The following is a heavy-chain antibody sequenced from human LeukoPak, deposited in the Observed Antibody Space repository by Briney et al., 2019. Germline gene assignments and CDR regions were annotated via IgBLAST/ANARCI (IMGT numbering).Heavy chain of an antibody. CDR3: ARDRIAPAGSIIDY. Sequence: GASVTVSFKASGYTFTGHYVHWVRQAPGQGLEWMGWIDPSSGGTNSAQKFQGRVTMARDTSITTVYMELSSLTSDDTAIYFCARDRIAPAGSIIDYWGQGTLVTVSS. D-gene: IGHD6-13*01. CDR2: IDPSSGGT. V-gene: IGHV1-2*02. J-gene: IGHJ4*02. CDR1: GYTFTGHY.